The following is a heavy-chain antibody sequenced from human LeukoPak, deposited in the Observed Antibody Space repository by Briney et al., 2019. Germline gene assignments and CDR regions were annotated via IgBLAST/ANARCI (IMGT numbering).Heavy chain of an antibody. J-gene: IGHJ4*02. CDR1: GGSISSGSYY. CDR3: ASTCWNYGNY. CDR2: IYTSGST. V-gene: IGHV4-61*02. Sequence: SETLSLTCTVSGGSISSGSYYWSWIRQPAGKGLEWIGRIYTSGSTNYNPSLKSRVTISVDTSKNQFSLKLSSVTAADTAVYYCASTCWNYGNYWGQGTLVTVSS. D-gene: IGHD1-7*01.